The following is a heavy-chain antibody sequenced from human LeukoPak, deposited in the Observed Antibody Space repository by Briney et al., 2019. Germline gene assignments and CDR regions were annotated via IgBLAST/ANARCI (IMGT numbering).Heavy chain of an antibody. CDR3: AKDQFDP. Sequence: GGSLRLSCAASGFTFSSYGMHWVRQAPGKGLEWVAVISYDGSNKYYADSVKGRFTISRDNSKYTLYLQMNSLRAEDTAVYYCAKDQFDPWGQGTLVTVSS. CDR1: GFTFSSYG. J-gene: IGHJ5*02. V-gene: IGHV3-30*18. CDR2: ISYDGSNK.